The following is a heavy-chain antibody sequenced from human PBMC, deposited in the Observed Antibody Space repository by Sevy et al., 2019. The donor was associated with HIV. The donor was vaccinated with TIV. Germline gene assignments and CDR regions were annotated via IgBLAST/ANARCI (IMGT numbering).Heavy chain of an antibody. CDR3: AKGGGGHYDPDEIGYYFYYYNMDV. Sequence: GGSLRLSCAVSGFSFDSYGMTWVRQAPGKGLEWVSGISGSGTRTYYADSVKGRFSISRDNSKNRLYLQMNSHRSEDPAINYCAKGGGGHYDPDEIGYYFYYYNMDVWGKGTTVTVSS. CDR1: GFSFDSYG. D-gene: IGHD3-22*01. V-gene: IGHV3-23*01. J-gene: IGHJ6*03. CDR2: ISGSGTRT.